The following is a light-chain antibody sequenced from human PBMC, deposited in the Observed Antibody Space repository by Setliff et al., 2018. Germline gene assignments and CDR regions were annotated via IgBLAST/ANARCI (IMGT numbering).Light chain of an antibody. CDR2: DVS. V-gene: IGLV2-14*01. Sequence: SALTPPASVSGSPGQSITISCTGTSSDVGGYNYVSWYQQHPGKAPKLMIYDVSKRPSGVSNRFSGSKSGNTASLTISGLQAEDEADYYCSSYTSSSTFVFGTGTKVTVL. CDR3: SSYTSSSTFV. J-gene: IGLJ1*01. CDR1: SSDVGGYNY.